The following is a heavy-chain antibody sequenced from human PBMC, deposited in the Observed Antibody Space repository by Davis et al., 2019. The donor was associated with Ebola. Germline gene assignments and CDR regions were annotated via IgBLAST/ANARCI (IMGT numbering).Heavy chain of an antibody. V-gene: IGHV1-3*01. CDR2: INAGNGNT. D-gene: IGHD6-19*01. J-gene: IGHJ6*04. CDR3: ARGGGQQWLVPMYYGMDV. Sequence: ASVKVSCKASGYTFTSYAMHWVRQAPGQRLEWMGWINAGNGNTKYSQKFQGRVTITRDTSASTAYMELSSLRSDDTAVYYCARGGGQQWLVPMYYGMDVWGKGTTVTVSS. CDR1: GYTFTSYA.